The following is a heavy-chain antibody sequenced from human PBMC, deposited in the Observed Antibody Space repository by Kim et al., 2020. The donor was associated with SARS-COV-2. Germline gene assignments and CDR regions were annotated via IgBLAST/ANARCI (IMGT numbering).Heavy chain of an antibody. CDR3: ARDLERRDPFDY. J-gene: IGHJ4*02. Sequence: IYAQKIQGRVTMTTDTSTSTAYMELRSLRSDDTAGYYCARDLERRDPFDYWGQGTLVTVSS. D-gene: IGHD1-1*01. V-gene: IGHV1-18*01.